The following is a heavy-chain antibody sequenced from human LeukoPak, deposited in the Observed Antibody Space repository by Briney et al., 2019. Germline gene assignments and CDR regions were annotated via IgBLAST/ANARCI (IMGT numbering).Heavy chain of an antibody. CDR2: ISSSSSYI. CDR3: ARARLAARRWYFDY. V-gene: IGHV3-21*01. D-gene: IGHD6-6*01. Sequence: PGGSLRLSCAASGFTFSSYSMNWVRRAPGKGLEWISSISSSSSYIYYADSVKGRFTISRDNAKNSLYLQMNSLRAEDTAVYYCARARLAARRWYFDYWGQGTLATVSS. J-gene: IGHJ4*02. CDR1: GFTFSSYS.